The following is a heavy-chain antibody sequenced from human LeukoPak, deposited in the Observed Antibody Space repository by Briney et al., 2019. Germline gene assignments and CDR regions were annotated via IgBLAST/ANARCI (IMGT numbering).Heavy chain of an antibody. V-gene: IGHV4-34*01. CDR1: GGSISSYY. CDR2: INHSGST. Sequence: PSETLSLTCTVSGGSISSYYWSWIRQPPGKGLEWIGEINHSGSTNYNPSLKSRVTISVDTSKNQFSLKLSSVTAADTAVYYCARNGRADGYWGQGTLVTVSS. D-gene: IGHD1-1*01. CDR3: ARNGRADGY. J-gene: IGHJ4*02.